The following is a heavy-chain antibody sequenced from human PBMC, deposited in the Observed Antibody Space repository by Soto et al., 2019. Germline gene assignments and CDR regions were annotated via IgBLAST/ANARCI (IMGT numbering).Heavy chain of an antibody. J-gene: IGHJ4*02. CDR1: GGSISSNRFY. CDR2: IYYSGST. V-gene: IGHV4-39*01. Sequence: PSETLSLTCTVSVSGGSISSNRFYWGWIRQPPGKGLEWIGSIYYSGSTYYNPSLKSRVTISVDTSKNQFSLKLSSVTAADTAVYYCARQTDYWGQGTLVTVSS. CDR3: ARQTDY.